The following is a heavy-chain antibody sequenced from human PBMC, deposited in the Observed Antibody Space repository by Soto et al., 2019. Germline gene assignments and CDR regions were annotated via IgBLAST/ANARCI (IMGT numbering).Heavy chain of an antibody. CDR2: ISYDGSNK. V-gene: IGHV3-30*18. J-gene: IGHJ4*02. CDR1: VFTFSSYG. Sequence: PVGSLRLSCAASVFTFSSYGMHCVRHSPGKWLEWVAVISYDGSNKYYADSVKGRFTISRDNSKNTLYLQMNSLRAEDTAVYYCAKKGVGVYDFWSGLDYFHYWGQGTLVTVSS. CDR3: AKKGVGVYDFWSGLDYFHY. D-gene: IGHD3-3*01.